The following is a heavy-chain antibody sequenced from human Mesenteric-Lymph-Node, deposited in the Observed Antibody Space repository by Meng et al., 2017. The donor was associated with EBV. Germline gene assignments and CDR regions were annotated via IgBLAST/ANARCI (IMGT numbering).Heavy chain of an antibody. CDR1: GGSFSDYF. CDR3: ARPRIRYGSGSYYY. CDR2: INHSGST. D-gene: IGHD3-10*01. V-gene: IGHV4-34*10. Sequence: QVQLQESGPGLVKPSETLPLTCAVHGGSFSDYFWTWIRQAPGKGLEWVGEINHSGSTKYNPSLKSRVTISVDTSKNQISLNLNSVTAADTAVYYCARPRIRYGSGSYYYWGQGTLVTVSS. J-gene: IGHJ4*02.